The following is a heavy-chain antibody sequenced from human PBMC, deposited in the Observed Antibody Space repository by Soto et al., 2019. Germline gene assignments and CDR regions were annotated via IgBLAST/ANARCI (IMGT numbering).Heavy chain of an antibody. CDR1: GFTFSSYS. Sequence: NPGGSLRLSCAASGFTFSSYSMNWVRQAPGKGLEWVSSISSSSSYIYYADSVKGRFTISRDNAKNSLYLQMNSLRAEDTAVYYCARDGSRAVAVDYWGQGXLVTVSS. V-gene: IGHV3-21*01. CDR2: ISSSSSYI. D-gene: IGHD6-19*01. J-gene: IGHJ4*02. CDR3: ARDGSRAVAVDY.